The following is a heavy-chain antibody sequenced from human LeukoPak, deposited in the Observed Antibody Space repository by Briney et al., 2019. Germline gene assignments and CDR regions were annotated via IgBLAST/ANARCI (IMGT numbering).Heavy chain of an antibody. V-gene: IGHV4-30-4*01. Sequence: PSETLSLTCTVSGGSISSGDYYWSWIRQPPGKGLEWIGYIYYSGSTYYNPSLKSRVTISVDTSKNQFSLKLSSVTAADTAVYYCARVGYDWRGAVYGMDVWGQGTTVTVSS. CDR1: GGSISSGDYY. J-gene: IGHJ6*02. CDR2: IYYSGST. CDR3: ARVGYDWRGAVYGMDV. D-gene: IGHD3-3*01.